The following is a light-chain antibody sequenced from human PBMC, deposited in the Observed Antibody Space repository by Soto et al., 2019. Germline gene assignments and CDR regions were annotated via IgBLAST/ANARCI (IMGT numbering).Light chain of an antibody. J-gene: IGKJ1*01. CDR2: GAS. Sequence: EIVMTQSPATLSVSPGDRAALSCRASQSVGSNLAWYQQKPGQAPRPLFYGASTRATGIPARFSGSGSGTEFALTISSLQSEDFAIYFCQQYNNWPPDRTFGQGTKVEIK. CDR1: QSVGSN. CDR3: QQYNNWPPDRT. V-gene: IGKV3-15*01.